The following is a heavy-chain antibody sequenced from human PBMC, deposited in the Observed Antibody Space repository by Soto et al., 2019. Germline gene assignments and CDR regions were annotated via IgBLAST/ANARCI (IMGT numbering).Heavy chain of an antibody. CDR3: ARDACSSARCWTYFYY. CDR1: GYTFTSYA. J-gene: IGHJ4*02. V-gene: IGHV1-3*01. D-gene: IGHD2-2*01. Sequence: QVQLVQSGAEVKKPGASVKVSCKASGYTFTSYAMHWVRQAPGQRLEWMGWINAGNGNTKYSQKFQGRVTITRDTSASKAYMELSSLRSEDTAVYYCARDACSSARCWTYFYYWVQGTLVTVS. CDR2: INAGNGNT.